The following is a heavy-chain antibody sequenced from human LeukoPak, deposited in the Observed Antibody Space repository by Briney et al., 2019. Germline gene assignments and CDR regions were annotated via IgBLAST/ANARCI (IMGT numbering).Heavy chain of an antibody. Sequence: GGSLRLSCAVSGFSFSDYYMSWIRQTPGKGLEWVSYISSFSTYTNYADSVKGRFTISRDNAKNSLHLQMNSLRDEDTAVYYCARDYHLGYFDYWGQGTLVTVSS. V-gene: IGHV3-11*06. D-gene: IGHD6-13*01. CDR2: ISSFSTYT. CDR1: GFSFSDYY. J-gene: IGHJ4*02. CDR3: ARDYHLGYFDY.